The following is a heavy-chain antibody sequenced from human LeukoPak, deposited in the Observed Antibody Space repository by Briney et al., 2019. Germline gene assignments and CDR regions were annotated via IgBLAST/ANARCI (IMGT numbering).Heavy chain of an antibody. CDR3: ARWPGTFDY. CDR1: GFTFSDYW. Sequence: TGGSLRLSCAPSGFTFSDYWMSWVRQAPGKGLEWVANINKDGSEKFYVDSVKGRFTISRDNAKNSLYLQMNSLRAEDTAVYYCARWPGTFDYWGQGTLVTVSS. J-gene: IGHJ4*02. D-gene: IGHD1-1*01. V-gene: IGHV3-7*01. CDR2: INKDGSEK.